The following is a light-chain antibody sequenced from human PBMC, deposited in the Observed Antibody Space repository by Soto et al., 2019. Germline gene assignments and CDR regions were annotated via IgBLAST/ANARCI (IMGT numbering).Light chain of an antibody. J-gene: IGKJ5*01. Sequence: EIVLTQSPATLSLSPGERATDSCRASQSVSNNLGWYQQKAGQAPRLLIYDASNRATGIPARFSGSGSGTDFILTISSLEPEDFAVYYCQHGRTFGQGTRLEIK. CDR1: QSVSNN. CDR2: DAS. V-gene: IGKV3-11*01. CDR3: QHGRT.